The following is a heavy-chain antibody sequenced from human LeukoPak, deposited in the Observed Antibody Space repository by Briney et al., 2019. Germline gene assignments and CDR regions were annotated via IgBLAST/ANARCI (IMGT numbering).Heavy chain of an antibody. CDR3: ARVRPGFGDAFDI. V-gene: IGHV1-8*03. CDR2: MTPNSGNT. Sequence: ASVKVSCKASGYTFTTSDINWVRQATGQGLEWMGWMTPNSGNTGYAQKFQGRVAFTRNTSMSTAYMELSSLRSEDTAIYYCARVRPGFGDAFDIWGQGTMVTVSS. D-gene: IGHD3-10*01. CDR1: GYTFTTSD. J-gene: IGHJ3*02.